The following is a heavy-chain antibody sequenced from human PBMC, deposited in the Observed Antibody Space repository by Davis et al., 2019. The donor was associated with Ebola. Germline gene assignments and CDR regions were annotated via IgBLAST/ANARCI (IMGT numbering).Heavy chain of an antibody. D-gene: IGHD6-6*01. CDR3: ASGLVGN. Sequence: GGSLRLSCAASGFTVSSNYMSWVRQAPGKGLEWVANIKQDGSEKYYVDSVKGRFTISRDNAKNSLYLQMNSLRAEDTAVYYCASGLVGNWGQGTLVTVSS. CDR1: GFTVSSNY. J-gene: IGHJ4*02. V-gene: IGHV3-7*03. CDR2: IKQDGSEK.